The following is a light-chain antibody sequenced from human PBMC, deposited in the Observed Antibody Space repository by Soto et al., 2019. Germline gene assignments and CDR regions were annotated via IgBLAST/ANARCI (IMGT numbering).Light chain of an antibody. CDR3: QQSYDLPFT. V-gene: IGKV1-39*01. Sequence: DIQMTQSPSSLSASVGDRVSITCRASQNVNSYLNWYQQKPGRAPKLLIFAASSLQSGVPSRFSGSGSGTDFSLTINSLQPEDFATYYCQQSYDLPFTFGPGTKVDIK. CDR2: AAS. CDR1: QNVNSY. J-gene: IGKJ3*01.